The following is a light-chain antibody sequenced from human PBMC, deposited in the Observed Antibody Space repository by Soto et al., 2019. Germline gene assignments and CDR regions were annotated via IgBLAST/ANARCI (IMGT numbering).Light chain of an antibody. CDR1: SSDVGGYNY. Sequence: QSVLTQPASVSGSPGQSITISCTGTSSDVGGYNYVSWYQQHPGKAPKLMIYDVSNRPSGVSNRFSGSKSGNTASLNISGLQDEDEADYYCSSYTSRSTLVFGGGTKLTVL. CDR3: SSYTSRSTLV. CDR2: DVS. V-gene: IGLV2-14*01. J-gene: IGLJ2*01.